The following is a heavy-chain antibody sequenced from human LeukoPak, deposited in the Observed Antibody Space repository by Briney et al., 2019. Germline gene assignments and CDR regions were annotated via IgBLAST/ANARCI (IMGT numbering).Heavy chain of an antibody. CDR2: IRYDGSNK. CDR1: GFTSSSYS. V-gene: IGHV3-30*02. D-gene: IGHD3-22*01. J-gene: IGHJ4*02. Sequence: GGSLRLSCAASGFTSSSYSMNWVRQAPGKGLEWVAFIRYDGSNKYYADSVKGRFTISRDNSKNTLYLQMNSLRAEDTAVYYCAKNKDSSGYYYDALDYWGQGTLVTVSS. CDR3: AKNKDSSGYYYDALDY.